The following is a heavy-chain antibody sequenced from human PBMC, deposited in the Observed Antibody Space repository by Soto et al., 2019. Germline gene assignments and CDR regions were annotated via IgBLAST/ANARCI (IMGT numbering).Heavy chain of an antibody. CDR1: GFTLGRYG. D-gene: IGHD3-10*01. Sequence: GGSLILSCAASGFTLGRYGMSWVRQAPGKGLEWVSAVSPNGQGIYYADSVRGRFTISRDFSKNTVFLHMDSLRAEDTAVYYCAKDRDYPRDYFHYWGQGTLVTVSS. J-gene: IGHJ4*02. CDR2: VSPNGQGI. CDR3: AKDRDYPRDYFHY. V-gene: IGHV3-23*01.